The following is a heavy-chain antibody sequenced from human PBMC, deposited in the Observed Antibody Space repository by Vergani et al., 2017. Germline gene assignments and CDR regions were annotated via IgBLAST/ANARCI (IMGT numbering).Heavy chain of an antibody. Sequence: QLQLQESGPGLVKPSETLSLTCSVSGDSITSRLDYWGWIRQTPGKGLEWIGSMYHSGTTYYNPSLKSRATLSGDTSKNQISLQVTSVTAADTAGYYCARHQIGRYTEYWGQGILVTVSS. D-gene: IGHD1-14*01. V-gene: IGHV4-39*01. CDR2: MYHSGTT. J-gene: IGHJ4*02. CDR1: GDSITSRLDY. CDR3: ARHQIGRYTEY.